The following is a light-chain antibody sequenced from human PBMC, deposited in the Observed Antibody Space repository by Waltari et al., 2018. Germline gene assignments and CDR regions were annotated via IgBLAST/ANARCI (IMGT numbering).Light chain of an antibody. CDR1: RSDVGTHTY. J-gene: IGLJ1*01. CDR3: NSYTNSGTYV. V-gene: IGLV2-14*03. Sequence: QSALPQPASVSGSPGQSITISCTGTRSDVGTHTYVPWYQQRPGKAPDLIIFDVSNRPSGVSIRFSGSKSGNTASLTISGLQAEDEADYYCNSYTNSGTYVFGSGTKVTVL. CDR2: DVS.